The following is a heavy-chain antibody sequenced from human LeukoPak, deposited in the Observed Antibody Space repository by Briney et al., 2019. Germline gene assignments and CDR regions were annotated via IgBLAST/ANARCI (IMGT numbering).Heavy chain of an antibody. J-gene: IGHJ4*02. CDR2: INPNSGGT. CDR3: AAYDSSGYYYARGSLDY. Sequence: ASVKVSCKASGYTFTGCYMHWVRQAPGQGLEWMGRINPNSGGTNYAQKFQGRVTMTRDTSISTAYMELSRLGSDDTAVYYCAAYDSSGYYYARGSLDYWGQGTLVTVSS. V-gene: IGHV1-2*06. D-gene: IGHD3-22*01. CDR1: GYTFTGCY.